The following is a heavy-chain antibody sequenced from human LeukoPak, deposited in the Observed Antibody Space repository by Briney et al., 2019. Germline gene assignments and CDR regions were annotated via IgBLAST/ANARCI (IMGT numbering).Heavy chain of an antibody. V-gene: IGHV5-51*01. Sequence: GESLKISCKGSGYSFTSYWIGWARQMPGKGLEWMGIIYPGDSDTRYSPSFQGQVTISADKSISTAYLQWSSLKASDTAMYYCARRTPGYCSSTSCYSGFDPWGQGTLVTVSS. CDR3: ARRTPGYCSSTSCYSGFDP. CDR2: IYPGDSDT. J-gene: IGHJ5*02. D-gene: IGHD2-2*02. CDR1: GYSFTSYW.